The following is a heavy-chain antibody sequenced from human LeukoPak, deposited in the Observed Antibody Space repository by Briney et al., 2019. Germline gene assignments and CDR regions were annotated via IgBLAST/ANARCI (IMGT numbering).Heavy chain of an antibody. CDR3: VRGSHTLYYYDSSGYSPFDY. CDR1: GYTFTSYG. Sequence: ASVKVSCKASGYTFTSYGISWVRQAPGQGLEWMGWISAYNGNTNYAQKLQGRVTMTTDTSTSTAYMELRSLRSDDTAVYYCVRGSHTLYYYDSSGYSPFDYWGQGTLVTVSS. D-gene: IGHD3-22*01. J-gene: IGHJ4*02. CDR2: ISAYNGNT. V-gene: IGHV1-18*01.